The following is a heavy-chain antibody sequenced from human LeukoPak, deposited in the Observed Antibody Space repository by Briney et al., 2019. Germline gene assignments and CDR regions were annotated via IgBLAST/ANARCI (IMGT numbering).Heavy chain of an antibody. D-gene: IGHD2-2*01. CDR3: ARGPPSGCSSTSCYLTY. J-gene: IGHJ4*02. CDR1: GFTFFSYS. Sequence: GSLRLSCAASGFTFFSYSMNWVRPAPRKGREWVSSIISSSSYIYYTDSAKCRFTISRDNAKNSLYLQMNSLRAEDTAVYYCARGPPSGCSSTSCYLTYWGQGTLVTVSS. V-gene: IGHV3-21*01. CDR2: IISSSSYI.